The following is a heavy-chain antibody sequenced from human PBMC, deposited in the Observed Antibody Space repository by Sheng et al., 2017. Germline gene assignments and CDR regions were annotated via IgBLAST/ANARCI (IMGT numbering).Heavy chain of an antibody. J-gene: IGHJ4*02. V-gene: IGHV3-23*01. Sequence: EVQLLESGGGLVQPGGSLRLSCAASGFTFSNYAMSWVRQAPGKGLEWVSGISGNGINTYYADSVKGRFTVSKDNSRNTLYLQMNSLRAEDTAVYYCAKQFFGAVFIPFHYWGQGTLVTVSS. D-gene: IGHD3-3*01. CDR1: GFTFSNYA. CDR2: ISGNGINT. CDR3: AKQFFGAVFIPFHY.